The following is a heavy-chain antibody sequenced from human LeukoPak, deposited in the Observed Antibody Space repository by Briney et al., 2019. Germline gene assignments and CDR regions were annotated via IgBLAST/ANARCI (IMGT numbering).Heavy chain of an antibody. CDR1: GGSFSGYY. D-gene: IGHD3-22*01. V-gene: IGHV4-34*01. J-gene: IGHJ4*02. CDR2: INHSGST. CDR3: ARGRGRHYYDSSGYSYYFDY. Sequence: SETLSLTCAVYGGSFSGYYWSWIRQPPGKGLEWIGEINHSGSTNYNPSLKSRVTISVDTSTNQFSRTLSSVTAAAPAVYYCARGRGRHYYDSSGYSYYFDYWGQGTLVTVSS.